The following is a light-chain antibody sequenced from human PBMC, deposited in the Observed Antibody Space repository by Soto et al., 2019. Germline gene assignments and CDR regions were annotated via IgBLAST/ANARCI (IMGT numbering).Light chain of an antibody. Sequence: QAVVTQEPSLTVSPGGTVTLTCASSTGAVTSASYPNWVQQKPGQPPRALIYSTTNSHSWTPARFSGSLLGGKAALTLSGVQPEDEAVYYCLLYFGSAQVFGGGPKLTVL. CDR1: TGAVTSASY. J-gene: IGLJ3*02. CDR3: LLYFGSAQV. CDR2: STT. V-gene: IGLV7-43*01.